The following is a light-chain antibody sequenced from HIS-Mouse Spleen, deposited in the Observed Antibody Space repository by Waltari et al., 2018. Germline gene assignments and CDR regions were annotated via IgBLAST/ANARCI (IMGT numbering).Light chain of an antibody. CDR1: QSLVHSDGNTY. CDR2: KVS. V-gene: IGKV2-30*02. CDR3: MQGTHWPIT. Sequence: DVVMTQSPLSLPVTLGQPASISCRSSQSLVHSDGNTYWNWFQQRPGQSPRRLIYKVSNRDSGVPDRFSGSGSGTDVTLKISRVEAEDVGVYYCMQGTHWPITFGQGTKLEIK. J-gene: IGKJ2*01.